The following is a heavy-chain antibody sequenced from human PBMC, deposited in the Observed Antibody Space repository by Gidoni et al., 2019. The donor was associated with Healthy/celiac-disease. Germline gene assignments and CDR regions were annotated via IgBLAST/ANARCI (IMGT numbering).Heavy chain of an antibody. CDR2: ISWNSGSI. Sequence: EVQLVESGGGLVQPGRSLRISCAASGFTFDDYAMHWVRQAPGKGLEWVSGISWNSGSIGYADSVKGRFTISRDNAKNSLYLQMNSLRAEDTALYYCAKDLGPMVRGDIDYWGQGTLVTVSS. D-gene: IGHD3-10*01. CDR3: AKDLGPMVRGDIDY. V-gene: IGHV3-9*01. CDR1: GFTFDDYA. J-gene: IGHJ4*02.